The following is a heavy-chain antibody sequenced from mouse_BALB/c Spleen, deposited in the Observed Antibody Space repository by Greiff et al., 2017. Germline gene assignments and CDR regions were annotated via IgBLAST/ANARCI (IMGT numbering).Heavy chain of an antibody. V-gene: IGHV3-2*02. CDR3: ARCVPWFAY. Sequence: EVMLVESGPGLVKPSQSLSLTCTVTGYSITSDYAWNWIRQFPGNKLEWMGYISYSGSTSYNPSLKSRISITRDTSKNQFFLQLNSVTTEDTATYYCARCVPWFAYWGQGTLVTVSA. CDR2: ISYSGST. CDR1: GYSITSDYA. J-gene: IGHJ3*01.